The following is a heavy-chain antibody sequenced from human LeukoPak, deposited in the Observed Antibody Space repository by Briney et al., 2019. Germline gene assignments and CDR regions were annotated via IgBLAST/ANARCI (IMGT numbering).Heavy chain of an antibody. CDR1: GYTFTGYY. CDR2: INPNSGGT. V-gene: IGHV1-2*02. Sequence: GASVKVSCKASGYTFTGYYMHRVRQAPGQGLEWMGWINPNSGGTNYAQKFQGRVTMTRDTSISTAYMELSRLRSDDTAVYYCARVWAGYYYDSSGLKLDYWGQGTLVTVSS. D-gene: IGHD3-22*01. J-gene: IGHJ4*02. CDR3: ARVWAGYYYDSSGLKLDY.